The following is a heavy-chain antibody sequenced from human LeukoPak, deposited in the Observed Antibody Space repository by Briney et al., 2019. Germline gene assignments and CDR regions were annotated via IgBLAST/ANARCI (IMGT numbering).Heavy chain of an antibody. CDR3: ARFGTSSSRFFDQ. J-gene: IGHJ4*02. Sequence: PSETPSLTCTVSGGSISAYYWSWIRQPPGKGLEWIGYIHYSGTTNYYPSLKSRVTIALDTSKNQFSLKLNSVTAADTAVYYCARFGTSSSRFFDQWGERPLVTVSS. CDR2: IHYSGTT. V-gene: IGHV4-59*01. CDR1: GGSISAYY. D-gene: IGHD6-6*01.